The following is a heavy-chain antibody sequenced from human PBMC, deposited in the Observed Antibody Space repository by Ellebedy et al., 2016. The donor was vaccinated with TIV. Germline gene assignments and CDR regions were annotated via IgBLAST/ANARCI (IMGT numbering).Heavy chain of an antibody. CDR1: GFTVSSNY. CDR2: IYSSGNT. D-gene: IGHD2-15*01. J-gene: IGHJ5*02. Sequence: GESLKISCAASGFTVSSNYIRWVRQAPGKGLEWVSIIYSSGNTYYADSVKGRFTISRDNSKNTECLQMNSLRAEDTAVYYCAKLVASGWLDTWGQGTQVTVSS. V-gene: IGHV3-53*01. CDR3: AKLVASGWLDT.